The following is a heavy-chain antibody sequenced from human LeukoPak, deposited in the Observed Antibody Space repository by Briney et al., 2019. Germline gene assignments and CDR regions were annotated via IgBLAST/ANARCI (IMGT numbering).Heavy chain of an antibody. CDR2: IYYSGST. Sequence: SETLSLTCTVSGGSISSYYWSWIRQPPGKGLEWIGYIYYSGSTNYNPSLKSRVTISVGTSKNQFSLKLSSVTAADTAVCYCARSSDSSGYYSAPDAFDIWGQGTMVTVSS. D-gene: IGHD3-22*01. CDR1: GGSISSYY. CDR3: ARSSDSSGYYSAPDAFDI. V-gene: IGHV4-59*01. J-gene: IGHJ3*02.